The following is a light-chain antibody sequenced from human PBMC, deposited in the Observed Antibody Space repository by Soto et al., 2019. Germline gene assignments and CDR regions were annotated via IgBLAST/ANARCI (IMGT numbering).Light chain of an antibody. J-gene: IGKJ4*01. CDR1: QSVSSY. V-gene: IGKV3-11*01. Sequence: EIVSTQSPATLSLSPGERATLSCRASQSVSSYLAWYQQKPGQAPRLLIYDASNRATGIPARFSGSGSGTDFTLTISSLEPDDFAVYYCQQRSDWPPLTFGGGTKVEIK. CDR3: QQRSDWPPLT. CDR2: DAS.